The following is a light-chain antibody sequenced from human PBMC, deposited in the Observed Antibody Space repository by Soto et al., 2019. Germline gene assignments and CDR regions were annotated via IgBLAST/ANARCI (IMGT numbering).Light chain of an antibody. V-gene: IGKV1-9*01. CDR2: PAS. J-gene: IGKJ5*01. CDR3: QQLNSFPLT. Sequence: DIQLTQSPSFLSASVGDSVTISCRASQAISSSLAWYQQIPGKAPRLLIYPASTLQSGVPSRFRGSGSGTEFTLTISSLLPEDFATYHCQQLNSFPLTFGQGTRLEI. CDR1: QAISSS.